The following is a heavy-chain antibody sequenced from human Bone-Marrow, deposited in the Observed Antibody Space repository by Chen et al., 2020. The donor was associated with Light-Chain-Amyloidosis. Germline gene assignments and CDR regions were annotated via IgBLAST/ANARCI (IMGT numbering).Heavy chain of an antibody. Sequence: EVQLEQSGPEVKKPGASLKISCKGTGYTFPNYWIGWVRQMPGKGLEWMGVIYPDDSDARYSPSYEGQVTISAAKSITAAYLQWRSLKASDTAMYYCARRRDGYNFDYWGQGTLVTVSS. CDR1: GYTFPNYW. V-gene: IGHV5-51*01. CDR3: ARRRDGYNFDY. J-gene: IGHJ4*02. D-gene: IGHD5-12*01. CDR2: IYPDDSDA.